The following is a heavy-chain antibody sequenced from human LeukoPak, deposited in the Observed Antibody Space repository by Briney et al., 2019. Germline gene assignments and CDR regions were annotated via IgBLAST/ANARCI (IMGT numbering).Heavy chain of an antibody. D-gene: IGHD6-13*01. CDR1: GGSISSYY. V-gene: IGHV4-4*07. CDR3: AREITRSWYTYYYYMDV. CDR2: IYTSGST. Sequence: PSETLSLTCTVSGGSISSYYWSWIRQPAGKGLEWIGRIYTSGSTNYNPSLKSRVTMSVDTSKNQFSLKLSSVTAADTAVHYCAREITRSWYTYYYYMDVWGKGTTVTVSS. J-gene: IGHJ6*03.